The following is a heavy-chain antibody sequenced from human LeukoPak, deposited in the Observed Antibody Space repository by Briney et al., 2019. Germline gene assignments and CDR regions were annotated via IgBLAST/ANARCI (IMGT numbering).Heavy chain of an antibody. CDR2: ISSSSSYI. V-gene: IGHV3-21*01. CDR1: GFTFSSCS. CDR3: ARGPEESSTSDY. J-gene: IGHJ4*02. Sequence: PGGSLRLSCAASGFTFSSCSMNWVRQAPGKGLEWVSSISSSSSYIYYADSVKGRFTISRDNAKNSLYLQMNSLRAEDTPVYYCARGPEESSTSDYWGQGTLVTVSS. D-gene: IGHD3-10*01.